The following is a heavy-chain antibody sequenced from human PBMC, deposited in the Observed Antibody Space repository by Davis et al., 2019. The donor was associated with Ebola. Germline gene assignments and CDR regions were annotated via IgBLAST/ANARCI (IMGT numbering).Heavy chain of an antibody. V-gene: IGHV3-74*01. CDR2: SDFDGGNT. Sequence: PGGSLRLSCAASGFSLTYFWMVWVRQAPGTGLVWVARSDFDGGNTTYADSVKGRFTISRDNAKSTLYLQMNSLRGEDTAVYYCVSVRGGITLSGEGDFHGLDVWGQGTTVTVSS. D-gene: IGHD3-9*01. CDR1: GFSLTYFW. J-gene: IGHJ6*02. CDR3: VSVRGGITLSGEGDFHGLDV.